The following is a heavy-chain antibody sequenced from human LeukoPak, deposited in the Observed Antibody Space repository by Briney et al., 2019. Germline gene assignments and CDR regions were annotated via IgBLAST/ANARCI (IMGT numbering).Heavy chain of an antibody. CDR3: ARDFTVVVPAAMTEYWFDP. V-gene: IGHV1-46*01. Sequence: GASVKVSCKASGYTFTSYYMHWVRQAPGQGLEWMGIINPSGGSTSYAQKFQGSVTMTRDTSTSTVYMELSSLRSEDTAVYYCARDFTVVVPAAMTEYWFDPWGQGTLVTVSS. D-gene: IGHD2-2*01. CDR2: INPSGGST. CDR1: GYTFTSYY. J-gene: IGHJ5*02.